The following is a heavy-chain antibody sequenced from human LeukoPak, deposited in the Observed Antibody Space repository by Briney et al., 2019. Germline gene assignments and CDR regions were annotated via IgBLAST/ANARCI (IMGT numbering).Heavy chain of an antibody. D-gene: IGHD2-15*01. CDR1: GFTFSDYY. CDR2: ISSSGSNK. Sequence: GGSLRLSCAASGFTFSDYYMSWIRQAPGKGLEWVSYISSSGSNKYYADSVKGRFTISRVNAKNSLYLQMNSLRAEDTAVYYCARDYCSGGSCYPMNYNYGMDVWGQGTTVTVSS. J-gene: IGHJ6*02. V-gene: IGHV3-11*01. CDR3: ARDYCSGGSCYPMNYNYGMDV.